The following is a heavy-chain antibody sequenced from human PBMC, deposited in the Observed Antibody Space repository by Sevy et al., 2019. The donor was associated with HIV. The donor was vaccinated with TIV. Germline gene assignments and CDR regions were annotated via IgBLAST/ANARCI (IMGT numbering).Heavy chain of an antibody. CDR2: INPNSGGT. J-gene: IGHJ3*02. V-gene: IGHV1-2*02. D-gene: IGHD6-6*01. CDR3: ARGEGYSSSSEAFDI. Sequence: ASVKVSCKASGYTFTGYYMHWVRQAPGQGLEWMGWINPNSGGTNYPQKFQGRVTMTRDTSISTAYMELSRLRSDDTAVYYCARGEGYSSSSEAFDIWGQGTMVTVSS. CDR1: GYTFTGYY.